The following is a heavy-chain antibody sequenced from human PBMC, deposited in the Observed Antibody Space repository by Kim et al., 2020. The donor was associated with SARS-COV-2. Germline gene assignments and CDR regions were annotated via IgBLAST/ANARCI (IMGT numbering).Heavy chain of an antibody. CDR2: FDPEDGET. V-gene: IGHV1-24*01. Sequence: ASVKVSCKVSGYTLTELSMHWVRQAPGKGLEWMGGFDPEDGETIYAQKFQGRVTMTEDTSTDTAYMELSSLRSEDTAVYYCATNPIAARPELYFQHWGQGTLVTVCS. CDR1: GYTLTELS. D-gene: IGHD6-6*01. CDR3: ATNPIAARPELYFQH. J-gene: IGHJ1*01.